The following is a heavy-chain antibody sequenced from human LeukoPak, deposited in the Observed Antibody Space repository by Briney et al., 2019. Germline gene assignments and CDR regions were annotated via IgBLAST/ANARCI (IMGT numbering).Heavy chain of an antibody. CDR2: INPSGGST. CDR3: ARKYCSSTSCYTGSFNWFDP. Sequence: ASVKVSCKASGYTFTSYYMHWVRQAPGQGLEWMGIINPSGGSTSYAQKFQGRVTMTRDTPTSTVYMELSSLRSEDTAVYYCARKYCSSTSCYTGSFNWFDPWGQGTLVTVSS. CDR1: GYTFTSYY. D-gene: IGHD2-2*02. V-gene: IGHV1-46*01. J-gene: IGHJ5*02.